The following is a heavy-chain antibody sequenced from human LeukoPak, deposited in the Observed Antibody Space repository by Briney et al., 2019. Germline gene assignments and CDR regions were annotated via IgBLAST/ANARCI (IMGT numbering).Heavy chain of an antibody. CDR2: IWYDGSNK. CDR3: ARGGYIAAALIDY. D-gene: IGHD6-13*01. V-gene: IGHV3-33*01. J-gene: IGHJ4*02. Sequence: GRSLRLSCAASGFTFSSYGMHWVRQAPGKGLEWVAVIWYDGSNKYYADSVKGRFTISSDNSKNTLYLQMNSLRAEDTAVYYCARGGYIAAALIDYWGQGTLVTVSS. CDR1: GFTFSSYG.